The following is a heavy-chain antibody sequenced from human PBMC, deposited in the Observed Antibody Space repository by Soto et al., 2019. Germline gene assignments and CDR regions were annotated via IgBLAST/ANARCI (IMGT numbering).Heavy chain of an antibody. D-gene: IGHD3-22*01. CDR3: ARSNSGYYKWFDP. V-gene: IGHV4-39*01. CDR2: IYYSGIT. Sequence: PSETLSLTCTVSGDSISSSNYHWGWIRQPPGKGLEWIANIYYSGITYCNPSLKSRVAISVDTSKNQFSLKLSSVSAADTAIYYCARSNSGYYKWFDPWGQG. J-gene: IGHJ5*02. CDR1: GDSISSSNYH.